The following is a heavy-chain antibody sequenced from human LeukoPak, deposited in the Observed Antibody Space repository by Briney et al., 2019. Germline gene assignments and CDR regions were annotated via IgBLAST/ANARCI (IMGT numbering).Heavy chain of an antibody. D-gene: IGHD3-10*01. J-gene: IGHJ6*02. CDR3: AKAGLGTMVRGVTYYYYGMDV. V-gene: IGHV3-23*01. Sequence: PGGSLRLSCAASGFTFSSYAMSWVRQAPGKGLEWVSAISGSGGSTYYADSVKGRFTISRDTSKNTLYLQMNSLRAEDTAVYYCAKAGLGTMVRGVTYYYYGMDVWGQGTTVTVSS. CDR1: GFTFSSYA. CDR2: ISGSGGST.